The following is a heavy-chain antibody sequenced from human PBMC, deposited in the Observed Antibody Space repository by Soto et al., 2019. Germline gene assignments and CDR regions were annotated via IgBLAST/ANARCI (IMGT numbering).Heavy chain of an antibody. J-gene: IGHJ6*02. CDR1: GGTFSSYT. V-gene: IGHV1-69*08. Sequence: QVQLVQSGAEVKKPGSSVKVSCKASGGTFSSYTISWVRQAPGQGLEWMGRIIPILGIANYAQKFQGRVTITADKSTSTAYMELSSLRSEDTAVYYCARDLGVQLCPPFRCSGMDVWGQGTTVTVSS. D-gene: IGHD5-18*01. CDR2: IIPILGIA. CDR3: ARDLGVQLCPPFRCSGMDV.